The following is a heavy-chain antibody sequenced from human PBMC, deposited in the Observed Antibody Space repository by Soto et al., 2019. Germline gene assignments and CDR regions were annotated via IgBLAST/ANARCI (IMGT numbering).Heavy chain of an antibody. V-gene: IGHV4-59*01. J-gene: IGHJ5*02. D-gene: IGHD6-13*01. CDR2: IYYSGST. CDR3: ARGVAAAGTWGKVYWFDP. CDR1: GGSISSYY. Sequence: SETLSLTCTVSGGSISSYYWSWIRQPPGKGLEWIGYIYYSGSTNYNPSLKSRVTISVDTSKNQFSLKLSSVTAADTAVYYCARGVAAAGTWGKVYWFDPWGQGTLVTV.